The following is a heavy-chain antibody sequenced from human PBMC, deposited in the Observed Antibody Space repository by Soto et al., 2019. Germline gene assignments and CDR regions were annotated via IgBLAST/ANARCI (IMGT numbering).Heavy chain of an antibody. CDR1: GYTFTSYD. J-gene: IGHJ4*02. Sequence: GASVKVSCKASGYTFTSYDINWVRQATGQGLEWMGWMNPNSGSTGYAQKFQGRVTMTRNTSISTAYMELSSLRSEDTAVYYCARGPGLRYFDQQDYWGQGTLVTVSS. CDR3: ARGPGLRYFDQQDY. V-gene: IGHV1-8*01. D-gene: IGHD3-9*01. CDR2: MNPNSGST.